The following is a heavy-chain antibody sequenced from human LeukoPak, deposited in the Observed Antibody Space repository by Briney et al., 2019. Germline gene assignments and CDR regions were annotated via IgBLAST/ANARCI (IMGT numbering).Heavy chain of an antibody. J-gene: IGHJ6*03. CDR1: GFTFSSYA. CDR3: ASEHYYYMDV. Sequence: GGSLRLSCAASGFTFSSYAMHWVRQAPGKGLEWVAVISYDGSNKYYADSVKGRFTISRDNSKNTLYLQMNSLRAEDTAVYYCASEHYYYMDVWGKGTTVTVPS. CDR2: ISYDGSNK. V-gene: IGHV3-30*04.